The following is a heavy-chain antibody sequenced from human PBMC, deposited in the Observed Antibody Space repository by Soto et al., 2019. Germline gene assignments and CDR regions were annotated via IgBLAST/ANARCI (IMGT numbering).Heavy chain of an antibody. CDR2: IYYSGST. D-gene: IGHD1-26*01. CDR3: ARRWGRVFDY. Sequence: PSETLSLTCTVSGGSISSYYWSWIRQPPGKGLECIGYIYYSGSTNYNPSLKSRVTISVDTSKNQFSLKLSSVTAADTAGYYCARRWGRVFDYWGQGTLFTVSS. CDR1: GGSISSYY. V-gene: IGHV4-59*08. J-gene: IGHJ4*02.